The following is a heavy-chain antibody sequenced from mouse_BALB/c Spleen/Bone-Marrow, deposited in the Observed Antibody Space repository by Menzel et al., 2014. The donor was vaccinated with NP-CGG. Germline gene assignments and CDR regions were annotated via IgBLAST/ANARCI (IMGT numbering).Heavy chain of an antibody. D-gene: IGHD2-12*01. V-gene: IGHV14-3*02. CDR2: IDPANGNT. CDR1: GFNIKDTY. J-gene: IGHJ4*01. CDR3: SRWLLPYSLDY. Sequence: EVKLVESGAELVKPGASVKLSCTASGFNIKDTYMHWVKQRPEQGLEWIGRIDPANGNTKYDPKFQGKATITADTSSNTAYLQLSSLTSEDTTVYYCSRWLLPYSLDYLGQGTSVTVSS.